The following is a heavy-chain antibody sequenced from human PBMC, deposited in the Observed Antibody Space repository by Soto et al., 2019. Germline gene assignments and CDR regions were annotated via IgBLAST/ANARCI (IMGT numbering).Heavy chain of an antibody. Sequence: PSETLSLTCTVSGGSISSSSYYWGWIRQPLGKGLEWFGSIYYSGSTYYNPSLKSRVTISVDTSKNQFSLKLSSVTAADTAVYYCASQPRYITIFGVVPLPSWFDPWGQGTLVTVSS. CDR2: IYYSGST. J-gene: IGHJ5*02. V-gene: IGHV4-39*01. D-gene: IGHD3-3*01. CDR1: GGSISSSSYY. CDR3: ASQPRYITIFGVVPLPSWFDP.